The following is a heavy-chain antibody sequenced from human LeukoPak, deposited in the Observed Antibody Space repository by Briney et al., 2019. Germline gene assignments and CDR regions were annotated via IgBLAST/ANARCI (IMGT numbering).Heavy chain of an antibody. CDR2: IIPILGIA. CDR3: ARVGTAMVTGAFDI. Sequence: ASVKVSCKASGGTFSSYAISWVRQAPGQGLEWMGRIIPILGIANYTQKFQGRVTITADKSTSTAYMELSSLRSEDTAVYYCARVGTAMVTGAFDIWGQGTMVTVSS. D-gene: IGHD5-18*01. J-gene: IGHJ3*02. V-gene: IGHV1-69*04. CDR1: GGTFSSYA.